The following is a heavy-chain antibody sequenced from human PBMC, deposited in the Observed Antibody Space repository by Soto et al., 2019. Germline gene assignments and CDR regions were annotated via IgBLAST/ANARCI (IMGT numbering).Heavy chain of an antibody. J-gene: IGHJ4*02. Sequence: GGSLRLSCAASGFTFSKHWMHRVRQAPGKGLVWVSHIKTDGSFTRDADSLKGRFTISRDNARNTLYLQMNGLRAEDTAIYYCVRDNNWSLDYWGQGTLVTVSS. D-gene: IGHD1-1*01. CDR3: VRDNNWSLDY. CDR1: GFTFSKHW. CDR2: IKTDGSFT. V-gene: IGHV3-74*01.